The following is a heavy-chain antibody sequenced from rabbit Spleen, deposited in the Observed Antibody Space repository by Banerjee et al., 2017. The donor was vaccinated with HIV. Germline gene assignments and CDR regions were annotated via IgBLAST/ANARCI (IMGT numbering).Heavy chain of an antibody. CDR1: GFSLSSYD. V-gene: IGHV1S69*01. J-gene: IGHJ4*02. CDR3: ARVDYYGGGPLNI. D-gene: IGHD4-1*01. Sequence: QSVEESGGRLVTPGTPLTLTCTVSGFSLSSYDMSWVRQAPGEGLEYIGIISDGGSTYYASWAKGRFTISKTSTTVDLKITSPTTEDTATYFCARVDYYGGGPLNIWGPGTLVTVS. CDR2: ISDGGST.